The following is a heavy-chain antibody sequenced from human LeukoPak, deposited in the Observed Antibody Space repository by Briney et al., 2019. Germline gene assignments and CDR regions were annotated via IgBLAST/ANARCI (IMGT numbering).Heavy chain of an antibody. V-gene: IGHV1-18*01. D-gene: IGHD4-17*01. CDR2: ISAYNGNT. Sequence: ASVKVSCKASGYTFTNYGFTWVRQAPGQGLEWMGWISAYNGNTNYAQKLQGRVTMTTDTSTSTAYMELRSLRSDDTAVYYCASSTTFYYYYGMDVWGQGTTVTVSS. CDR1: GYTFTNYG. CDR3: ASSTTFYYYYGMDV. J-gene: IGHJ6*02.